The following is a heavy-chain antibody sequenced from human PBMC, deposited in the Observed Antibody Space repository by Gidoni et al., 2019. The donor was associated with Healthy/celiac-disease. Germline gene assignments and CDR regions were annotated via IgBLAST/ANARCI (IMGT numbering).Heavy chain of an antibody. CDR2: ISGSGGST. CDR1: GFTFSSYA. Sequence: EVQLLESGGGLVQPGGSLRLSCAASGFTFSSYAMSWVRQAPGKGLEWVSAISGSGGSTYYADSVKGRFTISRDNSKNTLYLQMNSLRAEDTAVYYCAKNGITGTTGDYYYYYGMDVWGQGTTVTVSS. D-gene: IGHD1-20*01. J-gene: IGHJ6*02. V-gene: IGHV3-23*01. CDR3: AKNGITGTTGDYYYYYGMDV.